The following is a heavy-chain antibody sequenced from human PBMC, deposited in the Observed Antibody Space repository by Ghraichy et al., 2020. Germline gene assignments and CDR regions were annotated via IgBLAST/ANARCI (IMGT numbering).Heavy chain of an antibody. J-gene: IGHJ3*02. CDR3: ATNPTVTTSAFDI. Sequence: SQTLSLTCTVSGGSISSSDYYWAWIRQPPGKGLEYIGSIFYTGSTYYNPSLKSRVTISVDTSKNQFSLRLTSVTAADTAVYYCATNPTVTTSAFDIWGQGTMVPVSS. V-gene: IGHV4-39*01. CDR1: GGSISSSDYY. CDR2: IFYTGST. D-gene: IGHD4-17*01.